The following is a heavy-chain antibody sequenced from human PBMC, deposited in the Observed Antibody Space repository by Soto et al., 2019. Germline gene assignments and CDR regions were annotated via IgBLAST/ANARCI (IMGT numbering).Heavy chain of an antibody. CDR1: ADSVSSGSSY. CDR3: AKEIMVEKAILGWFDS. D-gene: IGHD2-8*01. J-gene: IGHJ5*01. CDR2: IYSNGTT. Sequence: QVQLQESGPRLVKPSETLSLTCTVSADSVSSGSSYWSCIRQPPGKCLEWIGYIYSNGTTNYNPSLKGRATISLDGSKNQFSRKLTYVTAAHTAVYYCAKEIMVEKAILGWFDSWGQGTLVTVSS. V-gene: IGHV4-61*01.